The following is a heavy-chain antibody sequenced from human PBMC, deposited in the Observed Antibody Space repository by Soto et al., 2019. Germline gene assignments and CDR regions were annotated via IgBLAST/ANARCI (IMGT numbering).Heavy chain of an antibody. Sequence: SQTLSLTCAISVDSVSSNSAAWNWIRESPSRGLEWLGRTYYRSKWYNDYAVSVKSRITINPATSKNQFSLQLNSVTPEDTAVYYCARDLRKTAVAGFXPWGQGTLVTVSS. D-gene: IGHD6-19*01. J-gene: IGHJ5*02. CDR2: TYYRSKWYN. CDR1: VDSVSSNSAA. V-gene: IGHV6-1*01. CDR3: ARDLRKTAVAGFXP.